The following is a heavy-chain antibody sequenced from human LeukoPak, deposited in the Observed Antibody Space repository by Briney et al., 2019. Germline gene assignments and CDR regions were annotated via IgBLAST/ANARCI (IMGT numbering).Heavy chain of an antibody. CDR3: ATGHIVLRYYYYGMDV. J-gene: IGHJ6*02. D-gene: IGHD2-8*01. Sequence: ASVKVSCKVSGYTLTELSMHWVRQAPGKGLERMGGFDPEDGETIYAQKFQGRVTMTEDTSTDTAYMELSSLRSEDTAVYYCATGHIVLRYYYYGMDVWGQGTTVTVSS. V-gene: IGHV1-24*01. CDR1: GYTLTELS. CDR2: FDPEDGET.